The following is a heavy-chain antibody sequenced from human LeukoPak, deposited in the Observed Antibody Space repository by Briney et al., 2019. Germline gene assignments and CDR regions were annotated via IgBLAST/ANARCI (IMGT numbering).Heavy chain of an antibody. CDR1: GGTFSSYA. CDR2: IIPIFGTA. V-gene: IGHV1-69*06. D-gene: IGHD6-6*01. Sequence: GASVKVSCKASGGTFSSYAISWVRQAPGQGLEWMGGIIPIFGTANYAQKFQGRVTVTADKSTSTAYMELSSLRSEDTAVYYCARDRDSIADGDAFDIWGQGTMVTVSS. J-gene: IGHJ3*02. CDR3: ARDRDSIADGDAFDI.